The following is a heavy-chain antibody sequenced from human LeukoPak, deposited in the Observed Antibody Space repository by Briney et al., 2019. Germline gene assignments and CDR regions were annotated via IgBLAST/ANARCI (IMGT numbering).Heavy chain of an antibody. J-gene: IGHJ4*02. CDR2: IRYEGSNK. CDR1: GFTFSSYG. D-gene: IGHD3-16*01. V-gene: IGHV3-30*02. Sequence: PGGSLTLSCAAAGFTFSSYGMHWVRQAPGKGLEWVAFIRYEGSNKYYADSVKGRFTISRDNSKNTLYLQMNSLRAEDTAVYYCAKDGGAGANFDYWGQGTLVTVSS. CDR3: AKDGGAGANFDY.